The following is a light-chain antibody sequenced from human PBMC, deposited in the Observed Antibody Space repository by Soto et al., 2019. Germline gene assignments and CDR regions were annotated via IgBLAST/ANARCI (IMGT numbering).Light chain of an antibody. V-gene: IGKV2-28*01. CDR1: QSLLHSNGYNY. CDR3: MQALQTPWT. CDR2: LGS. J-gene: IGKJ1*01. Sequence: DIVMTQSPLSLPVTPGEPASISCWSSQSLLHSNGYNYLDWYLQKTGQSPQLLIYLGSNRASGVPDRFSGSGSGTDFTLKISRVEAEDVGVYYCMQALQTPWTFGQGTKVEIK.